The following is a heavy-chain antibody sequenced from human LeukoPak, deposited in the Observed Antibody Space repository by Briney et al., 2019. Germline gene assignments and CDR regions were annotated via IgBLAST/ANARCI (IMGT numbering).Heavy chain of an antibody. D-gene: IGHD6-13*01. CDR3: ARGFGLAGIRRYYFDY. CDR1: GGSFSGYY. CDR2: INHSGST. V-gene: IGHV4-34*01. J-gene: IGHJ4*02. Sequence: PSETLSLTCAVYGGSFSGYYWSWIRQPPGKGLEWIGEINHSGSTNYNPSLKSRVTISVDTSKNQFSLKLSSVTAADTAVYYCARGFGLAGIRRYYFDYWGQGTLVTVSS.